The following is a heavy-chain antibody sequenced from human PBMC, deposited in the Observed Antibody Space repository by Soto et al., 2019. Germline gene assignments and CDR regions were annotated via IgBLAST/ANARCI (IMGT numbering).Heavy chain of an antibody. J-gene: IGHJ6*02. Sequence: GGSLRLSCADSGFTFDDYSMHWVRQAPGKGLEWVSGISWNSGSIGYADFVKGRFTISRDNAKNSLYLQMNSLRAEDTALYYCAKDIFRYYYYYGMDVWGQGTTVTVSS. CDR2: ISWNSGSI. V-gene: IGHV3-9*01. CDR3: AKDIFRYYYYYGMDV. CDR1: GFTFDDYS.